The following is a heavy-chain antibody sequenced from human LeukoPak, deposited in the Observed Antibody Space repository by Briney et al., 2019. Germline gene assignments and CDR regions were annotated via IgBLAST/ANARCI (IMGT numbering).Heavy chain of an antibody. V-gene: IGHV3-20*04. J-gene: IGHJ4*02. CDR1: GFTFDDYG. CDR3: ARVWSMIREYVEY. D-gene: IGHD3-10*01. CDR2: INWNGGST. Sequence: GGSLRLSCAASGFTFDDYGMSWVRQAPGKGLEWVSGINWNGGSTGYADSVKGRFTISRDNSKDSLYLQMSSLRAEDTAVYYCARVWSMIREYVEYWGQGTLVTVSS.